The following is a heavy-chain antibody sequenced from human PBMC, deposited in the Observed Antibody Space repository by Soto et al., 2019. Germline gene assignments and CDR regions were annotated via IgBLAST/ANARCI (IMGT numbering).Heavy chain of an antibody. D-gene: IGHD3-10*01. CDR1: GFTFSSYS. J-gene: IGHJ6*02. V-gene: IGHV3-48*02. CDR3: AREAPMVRALYGMDV. CDR2: ISSSSSTI. Sequence: GSLRLSCAASGFTFSSYSMNWVRQAPGKGLEWVSYISSSSSTIYYADSVKGRFTISRDNAKNSLYLQMNSLRDEDTAVYYCAREAPMVRALYGMDVWGQGTTVTVSS.